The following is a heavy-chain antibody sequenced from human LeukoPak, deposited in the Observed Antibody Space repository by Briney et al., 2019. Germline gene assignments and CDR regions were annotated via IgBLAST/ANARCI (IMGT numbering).Heavy chain of an antibody. V-gene: IGHV4-61*02. CDR2: IYTSGST. J-gene: IGHJ4*02. CDR1: GGSISSGSYY. D-gene: IGHD3-10*01. CDR3: AGMYYYPSGSYSKFDY. Sequence: SQTLSLTCTVSGGSISSGSYYWSWIRQPAGKGLEWIGRIYTSGSTNYNPSLKSRVIMSVDTSKNQFSLKLSSVTAADTAVYHCAGMYYYPSGSYSKFDYWGQGTLVTVSS.